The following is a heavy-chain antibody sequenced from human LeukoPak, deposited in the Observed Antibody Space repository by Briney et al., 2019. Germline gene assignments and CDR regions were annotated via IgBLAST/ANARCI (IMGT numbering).Heavy chain of an antibody. CDR3: ATLGPVYYDFSPFDL. Sequence: ASVKVSCKVSGYTLTELSMHWVRQAPGKGLEWMGGFDPEDGETIYAQKFQGRVTMTEDTSTDTAYMELSSLRSEDTAVYYCATLGPVYYDFSPFDLWGQGTLVTVSS. CDR1: GYTLTELS. CDR2: FDPEDGET. D-gene: IGHD3-3*01. J-gene: IGHJ5*02. V-gene: IGHV1-24*01.